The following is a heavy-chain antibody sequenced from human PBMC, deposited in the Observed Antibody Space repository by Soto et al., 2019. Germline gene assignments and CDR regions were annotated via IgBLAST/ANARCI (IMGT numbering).Heavy chain of an antibody. J-gene: IGHJ5*02. CDR2: IYYSGST. D-gene: IGHD3-10*01. V-gene: IGHV4-59*01. Sequence: KTSETLSLTCTVSGGSISSYYWSWIRQPPGKGLEWIGYIYYSGSTNYNPSLKSRVTISVDTSKNQFSLKLSSVTAADTAVYYCARVGLPGWFDPWGQGTLVTVSS. CDR1: GGSISSYY. CDR3: ARVGLPGWFDP.